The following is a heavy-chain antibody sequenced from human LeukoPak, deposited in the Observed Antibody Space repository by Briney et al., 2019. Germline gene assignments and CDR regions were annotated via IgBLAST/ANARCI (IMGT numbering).Heavy chain of an antibody. Sequence: GGSLRLSCAASGFTFSSYSMNWVRQAPGKGLEWVSYISSSSTIYYADSVKGRFTISRDNAKNSLYLQMNSLRDEDTAVYYCARDEQLWLHGMDVWGQGTTVTVSS. J-gene: IGHJ6*02. D-gene: IGHD5-18*01. CDR3: ARDEQLWLHGMDV. CDR1: GFTFSSYS. CDR2: ISSSSTI. V-gene: IGHV3-48*02.